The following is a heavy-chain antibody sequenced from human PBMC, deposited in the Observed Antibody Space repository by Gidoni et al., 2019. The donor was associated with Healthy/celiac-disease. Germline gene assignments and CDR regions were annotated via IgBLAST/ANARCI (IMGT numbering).Heavy chain of an antibody. Sequence: QVQLVASGGGVVQPGRSLRPSCAASGFPLSSHRMHWVRQAPGKGLEWVAVISYDGSNKYYADSVKGRFTISRDNSKNPLYLQMNSLRAEDTAVYYCAKARYSSSSEPYYYYYGMDVWGQGTTVTVSS. V-gene: IGHV3-30*18. CDR2: ISYDGSNK. D-gene: IGHD6-6*01. CDR3: AKARYSSSSEPYYYYYGMDV. CDR1: GFPLSSHR. J-gene: IGHJ6*02.